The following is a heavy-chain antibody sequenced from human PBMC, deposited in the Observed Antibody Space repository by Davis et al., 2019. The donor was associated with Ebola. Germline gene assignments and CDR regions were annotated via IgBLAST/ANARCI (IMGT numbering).Heavy chain of an antibody. D-gene: IGHD3-10*01. Sequence: HTGGSLRPSCATSGFSFSGYWMHWVRQVPGKRLVWVPRIDSDGRNTTYAESRKGRFTISRDNAKNTVYLKMNSLRAEDTAVYYCARFGLDGMDVWGQGTTVTVSS. CDR3: ARFGLDGMDV. CDR1: GFSFSGYW. J-gene: IGHJ6*02. CDR2: IDSDGRNT. V-gene: IGHV3-74*01.